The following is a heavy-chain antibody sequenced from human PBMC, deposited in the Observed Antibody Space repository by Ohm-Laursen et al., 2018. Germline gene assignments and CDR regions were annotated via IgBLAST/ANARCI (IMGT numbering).Heavy chain of an antibody. D-gene: IGHD6-19*01. Sequence: SDTLSLTCCVSGGSISGYYWTWIRQPPGKGLEWIGHIYYSGTTNYNPSLKSRVTISLDTSKNQFSLNLRSVTAADTAVYYCARLGSGSYAPDAFDFWGQGTLVTVS. V-gene: IGHV4-59*08. J-gene: IGHJ3*01. CDR2: IYYSGTT. CDR1: GGSISGYY. CDR3: ARLGSGSYAPDAFDF.